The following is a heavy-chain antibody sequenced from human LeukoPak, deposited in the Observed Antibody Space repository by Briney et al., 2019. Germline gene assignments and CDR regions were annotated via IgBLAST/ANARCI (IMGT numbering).Heavy chain of an antibody. D-gene: IGHD2-15*01. CDR1: GYTFTGYY. V-gene: IGHV1-2*02. CDR2: VNTNSGVT. Sequence: ASVKVSCKASGYTFTGYYMHWVRQAPGQLLEWMGWVNTNSGVTNHAQKFQDRVTMTRDTSINTAYMEMSGLTSDDTAVYFCARGKVSFRSCSGGTYYPQGYWGQGTLVNVAS. J-gene: IGHJ4*02. CDR3: ARGKVSFRSCSGGTYYPQGY.